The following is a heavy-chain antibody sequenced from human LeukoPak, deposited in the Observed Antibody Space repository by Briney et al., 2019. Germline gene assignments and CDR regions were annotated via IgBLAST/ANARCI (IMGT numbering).Heavy chain of an antibody. CDR3: AKDQMVGQWPTNFDY. J-gene: IGHJ4*02. CDR2: IKQDGSET. Sequence: GGYLRLYCAASGFTFSTYWMNWVRQAPGKGLEWVANIKQDGSETYYMDSVKGRFTISRDNAKNSLYLQMNSLRAEDTAVYYCAKDQMVGQWPTNFDYWGQGTLVTVSS. D-gene: IGHD6-19*01. V-gene: IGHV3-7*01. CDR1: GFTFSTYW.